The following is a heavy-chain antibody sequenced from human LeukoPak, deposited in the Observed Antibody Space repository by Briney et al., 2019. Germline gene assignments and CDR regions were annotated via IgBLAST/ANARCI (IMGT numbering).Heavy chain of an antibody. CDR3: ARDQMDYYDSSGNTGDY. Sequence: GGSLRLSCAASGFTFSSYGMHWVRQAPGKGLEWVAVISYDGSNKYYADSVKGRFTISRDNSKNTLYLQMNSLRAEDTAVYYCARDQMDYYDSSGNTGDYWGQGTLVTVSS. CDR2: ISYDGSNK. CDR1: GFTFSSYG. V-gene: IGHV3-30*03. J-gene: IGHJ4*02. D-gene: IGHD3-22*01.